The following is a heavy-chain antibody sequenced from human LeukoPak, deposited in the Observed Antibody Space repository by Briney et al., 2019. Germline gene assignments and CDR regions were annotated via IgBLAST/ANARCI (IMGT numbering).Heavy chain of an antibody. CDR3: ARVPLISTKDLTRAAKYIDY. D-gene: IGHD6-25*01. Sequence: SVKVSCKASGGTFSSYAISWVRQAPGQGLEWMGRIIPIFGTANYAQKFQGRVTITTDESTSTAYMELSSLRSEDTAVYYCARVPLISTKDLTRAAKYIDYWGQGTLVTVSS. CDR1: GGTFSSYA. J-gene: IGHJ4*02. CDR2: IIPIFGTA. V-gene: IGHV1-69*05.